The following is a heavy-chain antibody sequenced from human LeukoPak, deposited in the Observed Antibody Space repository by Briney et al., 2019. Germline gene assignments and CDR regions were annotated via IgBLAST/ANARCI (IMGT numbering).Heavy chain of an antibody. Sequence: GGSLRLSCTASGFTFGDYAMSWVRQAPGKGLEWVGFIRSKAYGGTTEYAASVKGRFTISRDDSKSIAYLQMNSLKTEDTAVYYCTRDGGIAVAGPEYYFDYWGQGTLVTVSS. CDR2: IRSKAYGGTT. J-gene: IGHJ4*02. CDR3: TRDGGIAVAGPEYYFDY. CDR1: GFTFGDYA. V-gene: IGHV3-49*04. D-gene: IGHD6-19*01.